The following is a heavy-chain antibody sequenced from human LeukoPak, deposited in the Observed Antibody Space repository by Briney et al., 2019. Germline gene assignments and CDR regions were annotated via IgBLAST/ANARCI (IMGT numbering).Heavy chain of an antibody. CDR1: GDSISSNSAA. Sequence: KFSQTLSLTCAISGDSISSNSAAWHWIRQSPSRGLEWLGRTYYRSKWYNDYAVSVKSRITINPDTSKNQFSLQLNSVTPEDTAVYYCARGYWALYWYFDLWGRGTLVTVAS. D-gene: IGHD2-8*02. J-gene: IGHJ2*01. V-gene: IGHV6-1*01. CDR3: ARGYWALYWYFDL. CDR2: TYYRSKWYN.